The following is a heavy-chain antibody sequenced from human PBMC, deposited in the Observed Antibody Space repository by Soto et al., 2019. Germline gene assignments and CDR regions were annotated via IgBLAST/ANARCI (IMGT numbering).Heavy chain of an antibody. J-gene: IGHJ4*02. CDR2: VIPILGAT. Sequence: QVQLVQSGAEVKKPGSSVKVSCKLSGGTFNNYSINWVRQVPGQGLEWMGRVIPILGATYYRQRLQGRVTITADKAKNTAYMEMSSLRSQDTAVYYCVADYGDFVPNGFDCWGQGNRVTVSS. D-gene: IGHD4-17*01. V-gene: IGHV1-69*08. CDR3: VADYGDFVPNGFDC. CDR1: GGTFNNYS.